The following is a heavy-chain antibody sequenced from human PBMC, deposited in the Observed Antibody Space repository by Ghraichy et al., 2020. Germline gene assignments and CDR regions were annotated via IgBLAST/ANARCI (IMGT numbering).Heavy chain of an antibody. J-gene: IGHJ2*01. CDR1: GFTVNSNY. CDR3: SRGINGWYFDL. V-gene: IGHV3-53*01. CDR2: IYSGGAT. Sequence: LTCAASGFTVNSNYMYWVRQGPGKGLEWVSAIYSGGATYYTASVRGRFTISRDNSKNTVYLQMNGLSAEDTAVYYCSRGINGWYFDLWGRGTLVTVSS.